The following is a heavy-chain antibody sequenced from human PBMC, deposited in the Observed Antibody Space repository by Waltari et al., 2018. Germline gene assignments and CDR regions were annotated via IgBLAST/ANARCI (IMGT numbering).Heavy chain of an antibody. CDR1: GYSISSGYY. CDR3: ARRLRYCTGGVCYLPFDY. V-gene: IGHV4-38-2*01. D-gene: IGHD2-8*02. J-gene: IGHJ4*02. CDR2: IYHSGST. Sequence: QVQLQESGPGLVKPSETLSLTCAVSGYSISSGYYWGWIRQPPGKGLEWIGSIYHSGSTYYNPSLKSRVTISVDTSKNQFSLKLSSVTAADTALYYCARRLRYCTGGVCYLPFDYWGQGTLVTVSS.